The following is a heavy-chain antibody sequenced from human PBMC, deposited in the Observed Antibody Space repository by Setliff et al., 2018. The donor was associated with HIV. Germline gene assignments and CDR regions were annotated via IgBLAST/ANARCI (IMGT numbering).Heavy chain of an antibody. CDR3: ARQPSWGSIDY. V-gene: IGHV4-31*03. D-gene: IGHD7-27*01. CDR1: GGSISSGGYY. Sequence: SETLSLTCTVSGGSISSGGYYWSWIRQHPGKGLEWIGYIYYSGTTHYNPSLKSRVFISVDTSKNQFSLKLSSVTAADTAVYYCARQPSWGSIDYWGQGTLVTV. J-gene: IGHJ4*02. CDR2: IYYSGTT.